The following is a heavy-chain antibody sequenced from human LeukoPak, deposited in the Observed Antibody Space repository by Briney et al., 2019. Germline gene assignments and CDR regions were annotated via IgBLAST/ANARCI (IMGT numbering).Heavy chain of an antibody. Sequence: SETLSLTCTVSGDSISTRYYWSWIRQPPGKGLEWIGYIYYSGSTSYSPSLKSRVTISVDTSKNQFFLQVNSVTAGGTGRYYCAKEAVALAAFDYWGQGTLVTVSS. CDR1: GDSISTRYY. CDR2: IYYSGST. V-gene: IGHV4-59*01. J-gene: IGHJ4*02. CDR3: AKEAVALAAFDY. D-gene: IGHD5-24*01.